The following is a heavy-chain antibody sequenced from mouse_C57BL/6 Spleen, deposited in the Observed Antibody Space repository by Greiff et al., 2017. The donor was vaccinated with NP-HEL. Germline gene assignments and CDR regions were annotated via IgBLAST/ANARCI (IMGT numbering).Heavy chain of an antibody. J-gene: IGHJ3*01. CDR1: GFNIKDDY. CDR2: IDPENGDT. Sequence: EVQLQQSGAELVRPGASVKLSCTASGFNIKDDYMHWVKQRPEQGLEWIGWIDPENGDTEYASKFQGKATITADTSSNTAYLQLSSLTSEDTAVYYCTITGTFAYWGQGTLVTVSA. CDR3: TITGTFAY. V-gene: IGHV14-4*01. D-gene: IGHD4-1*01.